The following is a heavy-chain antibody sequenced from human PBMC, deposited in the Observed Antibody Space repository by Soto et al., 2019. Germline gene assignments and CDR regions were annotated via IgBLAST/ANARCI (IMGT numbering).Heavy chain of an antibody. Sequence: QVQLVELGGGVVQPGGSLRLSCVASGFSFSAYGMHWVRQSPGKGLEWAAVISYDGSKKYYLDSVKGRFTISRDNPQNTLFLQMNTLRPEHSALYYCAKLDTSGDMPTMAAAETHWGQGTLVTVSS. CDR1: GFSFSAYG. D-gene: IGHD6-13*01. V-gene: IGHV3-30*18. CDR2: ISYDGSKK. CDR3: AKLDTSGDMPTMAAAETH. J-gene: IGHJ1*01.